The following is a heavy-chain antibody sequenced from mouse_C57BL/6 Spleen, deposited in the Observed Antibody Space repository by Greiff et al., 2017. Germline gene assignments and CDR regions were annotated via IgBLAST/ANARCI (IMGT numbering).Heavy chain of an antibody. J-gene: IGHJ4*01. CDR1: GYTFTSYW. Sequence: QVQLQQSGAELVKPGASVKMSCKASGYTFTSYWITWVKQRPGQGLEWIGDIYPGSGSTNYNEKFKSKATLTVDTSSSTAYMQLRSLTSEDSAVYYCARSRGGSIYYYAMDYWGQGTSVTVSS. CDR2: IYPGSGST. V-gene: IGHV1-55*01. CDR3: ARSRGGSIYYYAMDY.